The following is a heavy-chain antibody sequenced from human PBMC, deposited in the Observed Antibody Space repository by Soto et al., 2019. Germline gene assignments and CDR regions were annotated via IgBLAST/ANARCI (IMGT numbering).Heavy chain of an antibody. CDR2: ISYDGSNK. V-gene: IGHV3-30-3*01. CDR3: ARDNSNGYYQFLVGDAFDI. Sequence: GGALGLSCAASGITFSRFAIHWVRQAPGKGLDWVAVISYDGSNKYNADSVKGRFTISRDNSKNTLYLQMNSLRAEDTAVYYCARDNSNGYYQFLVGDAFDIWGQGTLVTVSS. CDR1: GITFSRFA. D-gene: IGHD3-22*01. J-gene: IGHJ3*02.